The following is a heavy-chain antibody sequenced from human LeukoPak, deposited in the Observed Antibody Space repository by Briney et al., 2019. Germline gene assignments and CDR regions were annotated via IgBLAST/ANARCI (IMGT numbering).Heavy chain of an antibody. Sequence: PSQTLSLTCTVSGGSISRDGHYWSWIRQYPGKGLESIGSVSSSGITTYNPSLKSRVTISLDTSQNQFSLNLRSLTAADTAVYYCAREMVRDAFDIWGQGTMVTVPS. J-gene: IGHJ3*02. V-gene: IGHV4-31*03. CDR3: AREMVRDAFDI. CDR2: VSSSGIT. D-gene: IGHD2-8*01. CDR1: GGSISRDGHY.